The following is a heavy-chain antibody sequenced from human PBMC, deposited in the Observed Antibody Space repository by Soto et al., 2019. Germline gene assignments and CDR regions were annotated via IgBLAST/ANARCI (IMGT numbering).Heavy chain of an antibody. CDR3: AHSRARPMVRGVIFDY. J-gene: IGHJ4*02. D-gene: IGHD3-10*01. Sequence: QITLKESGPTLVKPTQTLTLTCTFSGFSLSTSGVGVGWIRQPPGKALEWLALIYWDDDKRYSPSLKSRLTIVKDTSKNQLVLTMTIMDPVDTATYYCAHSRARPMVRGVIFDYWGQGTLVTVSS. CDR1: GFSLSTSGVG. CDR2: IYWDDDK. V-gene: IGHV2-5*02.